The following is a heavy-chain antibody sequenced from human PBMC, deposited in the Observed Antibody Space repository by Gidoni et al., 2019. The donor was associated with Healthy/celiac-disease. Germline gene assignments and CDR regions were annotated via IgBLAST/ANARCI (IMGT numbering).Heavy chain of an antibody. D-gene: IGHD6-13*01. Sequence: EVQLLESGGGLVQPGGSLRLSCAAPGFTFSSYAMSWVRQAPGKGLEWVSAISGSGGSTYYADSVKGRFTISRDNSKNTLYLQMNSLRAEDTAVYYCAKRSSSWYRYFDYWGQGTLVTVSS. CDR3: AKRSSSWYRYFDY. CDR2: ISGSGGST. J-gene: IGHJ4*02. CDR1: GFTFSSYA. V-gene: IGHV3-23*01.